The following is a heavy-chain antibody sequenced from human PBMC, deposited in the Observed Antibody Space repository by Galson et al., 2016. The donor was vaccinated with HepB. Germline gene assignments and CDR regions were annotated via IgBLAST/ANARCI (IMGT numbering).Heavy chain of an antibody. CDR2: IIPMFATP. CDR3: VRGLWGSQGESSTVDH. V-gene: IGHV1-69*13. Sequence: SVKVSCKASGGTFSTDPINWVRQAPGEGLEWMGGIIPMFATPDYAQKFQDRVTITADEGTSKVYMELSSLKSEDTGVYYFVRGLWGSQGESSTVDHWGQGTLVTVSS. CDR1: GGTFSTDP. J-gene: IGHJ4*02. D-gene: IGHD2-21*01.